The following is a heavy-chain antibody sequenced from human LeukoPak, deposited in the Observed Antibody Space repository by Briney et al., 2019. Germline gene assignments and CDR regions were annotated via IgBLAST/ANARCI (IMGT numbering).Heavy chain of an antibody. CDR2: IYSGGST. Sequence: GGSLRLSCAASGFAVSSNYMSWVRQAPGKGLEWVSVIYSGGSTYYADSVKGRFTISRDNSKNTLSLQMNSLRAEDTAVYYCARSGHYSDSSGYYYSGGAFDIWGQGTMVTVSS. J-gene: IGHJ3*02. D-gene: IGHD3-22*01. CDR1: GFAVSSNY. V-gene: IGHV3-53*01. CDR3: ARSGHYSDSSGYYYSGGAFDI.